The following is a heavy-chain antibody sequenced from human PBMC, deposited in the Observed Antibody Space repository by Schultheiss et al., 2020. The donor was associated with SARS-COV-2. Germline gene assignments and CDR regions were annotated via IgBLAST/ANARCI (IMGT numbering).Heavy chain of an antibody. V-gene: IGHV3-30*01. CDR2: ISYDGSNK. J-gene: IGHJ6*02. CDR1: GFTFSSYA. CDR3: ARGFGGSYASWYYYGMDV. D-gene: IGHD1-26*01. Sequence: GGSLRLSCAASGFTFSSYAMHWVRQAPGKGLEWVAVISYDGSNKYYADSVKGRFTISRDNSKNTLYLQMNSLRAEDTAVYYCARGFGGSYASWYYYGMDVWGQGTTVTVSS.